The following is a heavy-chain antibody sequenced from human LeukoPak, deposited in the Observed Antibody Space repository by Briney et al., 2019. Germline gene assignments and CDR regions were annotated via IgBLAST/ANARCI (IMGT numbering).Heavy chain of an antibody. Sequence: ASVNVSCKASGYTFTSYAMHWVRQAPGQRLEWMGWINAGNGNTKYSQKFQGRVTITRNTSASTAFMELSSLRSEDTAVYYCARDRGWELRHFDYWGQGTLVTVSS. CDR1: GYTFTSYA. D-gene: IGHD1-26*01. CDR3: ARDRGWELRHFDY. CDR2: INAGNGNT. J-gene: IGHJ4*02. V-gene: IGHV1-3*01.